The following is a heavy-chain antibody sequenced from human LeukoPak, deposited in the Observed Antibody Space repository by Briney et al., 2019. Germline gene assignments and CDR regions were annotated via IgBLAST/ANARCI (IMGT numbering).Heavy chain of an antibody. J-gene: IGHJ4*02. D-gene: IGHD3-10*01. V-gene: IGHV1-2*02. CDR3: ASRGASGSYGIDY. Sequence: ASVKVSCKASGYIFTGYHMYWLRQAPGQGLEWMGWIDPNSGGTNYAQKFQGRVTMTRDTSISTAYMELSRLTSDDTAVYYCASRGASGSYGIDYWGQGTLVTVSS. CDR2: IDPNSGGT. CDR1: GYIFTGYH.